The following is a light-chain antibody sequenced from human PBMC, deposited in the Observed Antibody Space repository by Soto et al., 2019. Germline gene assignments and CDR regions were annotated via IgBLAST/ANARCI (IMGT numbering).Light chain of an antibody. CDR3: CSYAGNREV. Sequence: QSALTQPASVSGSPGQSITIPCTGTSGDVGGYNLVSWYQQHPGKAPKLMIYEVTERPSGVSNRFSGSKSGNTASLTISGLKPDDEADYYCCSYAGNREVFGTGTKVTVL. V-gene: IGLV2-23*02. CDR1: SGDVGGYNL. J-gene: IGLJ1*01. CDR2: EVT.